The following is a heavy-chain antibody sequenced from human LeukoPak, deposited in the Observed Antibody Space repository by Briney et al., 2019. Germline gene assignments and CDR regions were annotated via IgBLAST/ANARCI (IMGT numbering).Heavy chain of an antibody. CDR2: INPSGDST. CDR1: GYTFTSYY. D-gene: IGHD1-26*01. Sequence: ASVKVSCKAPGYTFTSYYIHWVRQAPGQGLEWMGIINPSGDSTTYTQKFQGRVTMTRDTSTSTVYMELSSLRSEDTAVYYCARRDPISGNYHWATPNFDYWGQGTLVTVSS. J-gene: IGHJ4*02. V-gene: IGHV1-46*01. CDR3: ARRDPISGNYHWATPNFDY.